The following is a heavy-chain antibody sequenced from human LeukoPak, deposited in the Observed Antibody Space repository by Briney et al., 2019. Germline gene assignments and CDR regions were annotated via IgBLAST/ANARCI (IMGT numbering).Heavy chain of an antibody. CDR2: INYSGST. CDR3: ARMSSGYYIDH. D-gene: IGHD3-22*01. CDR1: GGSISNYF. J-gene: IGHJ4*02. V-gene: IGHV4-59*01. Sequence: SETLSLTCTFSGGSISNYFWNWLRQTPGKGLEWIGSINYSGSTNYNPSLKSRGTMSVDTSKNQFSPKLTSVTAADTAVYYCARMSSGYYIDHWGQGTLVTVSS.